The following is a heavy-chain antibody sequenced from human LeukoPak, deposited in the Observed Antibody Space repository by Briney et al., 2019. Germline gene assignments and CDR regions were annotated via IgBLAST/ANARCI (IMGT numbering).Heavy chain of an antibody. V-gene: IGHV4-31*03. CDR3: ARGVERIFGVVNWFDP. D-gene: IGHD3-3*01. Sequence: PSETLSLTRTVSGGSISSGGYYWSWIRQHPGKGLEWIGYIYYSGSTYYNPSLKSRVTISVDTSKNQFSLKLSSVTAADTAVYYCARGVERIFGVVNWFDPWGQGTPVTVSS. CDR2: IYYSGST. J-gene: IGHJ5*02. CDR1: GGSISSGGYY.